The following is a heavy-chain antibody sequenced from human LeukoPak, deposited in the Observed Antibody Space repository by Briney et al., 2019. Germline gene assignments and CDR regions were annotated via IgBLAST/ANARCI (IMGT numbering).Heavy chain of an antibody. CDR1: GFTVSSYY. Sequence: GGSLRLSCAASGFTVSSYYMNWVRQAPGKELEWVSVIYTGGGRYYADSVRGRFTISRDTSKNMVFLQMNSLRVEDTAVYHCAKDGNVFTGFFDYWGQGNLVTVSS. CDR3: AKDGNVFTGFFDY. CDR2: IYTGGGR. D-gene: IGHD3-9*01. V-gene: IGHV3-53*01. J-gene: IGHJ4*02.